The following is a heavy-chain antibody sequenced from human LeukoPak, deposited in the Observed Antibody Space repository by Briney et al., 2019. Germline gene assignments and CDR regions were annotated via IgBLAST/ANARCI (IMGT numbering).Heavy chain of an antibody. Sequence: PGGSMRLSCAASGFTFNTFWMTWLRQAPGKGPEWVANIKHDGSETDYLHSVKGRFTISRDNAKNSLYLQMNNLRAEDTAVYYCARIGRDYGDYFDYWGQGTLVTVSS. V-gene: IGHV3-7*03. J-gene: IGHJ4*02. CDR1: GFTFNTFW. CDR2: IKHDGSET. CDR3: ARIGRDYGDYFDY. D-gene: IGHD4-17*01.